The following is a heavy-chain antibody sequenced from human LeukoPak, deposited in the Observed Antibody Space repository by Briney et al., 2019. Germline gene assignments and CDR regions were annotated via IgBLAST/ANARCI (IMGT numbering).Heavy chain of an antibody. CDR3: ATDSTGSSWYRDWFDP. J-gene: IGHJ5*02. D-gene: IGHD6-13*01. CDR1: GYTFTSYG. V-gene: IGHV1-18*01. Sequence: ASVKVSCKASGYTFTSYGISWVRQAPGQGLEWMGWISAYNGNTNYAQKLQGRVTMTTDTSTSTAYMELRSLRSEDTAVYYCATDSTGSSWYRDWFDPWGQGTLVTVSS. CDR2: ISAYNGNT.